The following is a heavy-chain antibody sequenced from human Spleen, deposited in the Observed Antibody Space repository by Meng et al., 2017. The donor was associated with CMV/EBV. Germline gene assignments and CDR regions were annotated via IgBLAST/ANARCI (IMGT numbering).Heavy chain of an antibody. J-gene: IGHJ4*02. CDR1: GYSLTAYY. D-gene: IGHD6-13*01. CDR2: INPNTGAT. CDR3: ARSHSPHSGSSFFDY. V-gene: IGHV1-2*02. Sequence: ASVKVSCKASGYSLTAYYLHWVRQAPAQGLEWMGGINPNTGATDYAQKFQGRVTLTRDTSINTAYLELTSLTSDDTALYYCARSHSPHSGSSFFDYWGQGPLVTVSS.